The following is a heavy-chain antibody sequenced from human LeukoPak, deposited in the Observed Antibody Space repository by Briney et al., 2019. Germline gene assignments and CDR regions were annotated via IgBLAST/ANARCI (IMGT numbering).Heavy chain of an antibody. J-gene: IGHJ3*02. D-gene: IGHD4-23*01. CDR2: INPNSSGT. Sequence: GAAVKVSFKGSGYTFTGYYMHWVRQAPGQGLEWMGWINPNSSGTNYAQKFQGWVTMTRDTSISTAYMELSRLRSDDTAVYYCARERDYDGKFAFDIWGQGTMVTVSS. CDR3: ARERDYDGKFAFDI. CDR1: GYTFTGYY. V-gene: IGHV1-2*04.